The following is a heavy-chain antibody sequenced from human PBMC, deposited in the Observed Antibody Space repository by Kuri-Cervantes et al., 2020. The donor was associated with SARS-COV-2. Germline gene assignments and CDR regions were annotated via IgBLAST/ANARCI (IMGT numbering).Heavy chain of an antibody. V-gene: IGHV4-34*01. D-gene: IGHD1-14*01. J-gene: IGHJ4*02. CDR2: INHSGST. CDR1: GFTFSDHY. CDR3: ARDPRYLARGGGFDY. Sequence: GSLRLSCATSGFTFSDHYIDWVRQAPGKGLEWIGEINHSGSTNYNPSLKSRVTISVDTSKNQFSLKLSSVTAADTAVYYCARDPRYLARGGGFDYWGQGTLVTVSS.